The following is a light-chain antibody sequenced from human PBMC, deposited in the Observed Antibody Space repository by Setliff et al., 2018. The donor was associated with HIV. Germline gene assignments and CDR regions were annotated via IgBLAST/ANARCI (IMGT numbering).Light chain of an antibody. CDR2: RSN. CDR3: AAWDDSLSGLYV. Sequence: QSVLTQPPSASGTPGQRVTISCSGSSSNIGSNYVYWYQQLPGTAPKLLIYRSNQRPSGVPDRFSGSKSGTSASLAISGLRPEDEADYYCAAWDDSLSGLYVFGAGTKVTVL. J-gene: IGLJ1*01. V-gene: IGLV1-47*01. CDR1: SSNIGSNY.